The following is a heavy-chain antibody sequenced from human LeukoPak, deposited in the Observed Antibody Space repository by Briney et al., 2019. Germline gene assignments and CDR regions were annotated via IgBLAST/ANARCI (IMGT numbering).Heavy chain of an antibody. J-gene: IGHJ5*02. Sequence: GGSLRLSCAASGFTFSSYSMNWVRQAPGKGLEWVSYISSSSSTIYYADSVKGRFTISRDNAKNSLYLQMNSLRAEDTAVYYCAREGRGYSYGPGGFDPWGQGTLVTVSS. CDR2: ISSSSSTI. D-gene: IGHD5-18*01. CDR1: GFTFSSYS. CDR3: AREGRGYSYGPGGFDP. V-gene: IGHV3-48*01.